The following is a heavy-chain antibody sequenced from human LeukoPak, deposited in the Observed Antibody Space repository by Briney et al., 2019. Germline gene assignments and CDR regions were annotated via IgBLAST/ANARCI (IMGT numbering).Heavy chain of an antibody. V-gene: IGHV1-2*02. J-gene: IGHJ4*02. CDR1: GYTFTGYY. Sequence: ASVKVSCKASGYTFTGYYMHWVRQAPGQGLEWMGWINPNSGGTNYAQKFQGRVTMTRDTSISTAYMELSRLRSDDTAVYYCAREAYSSQCLDYWGQGTLVTVSS. D-gene: IGHD6-13*01. CDR2: INPNSGGT. CDR3: AREAYSSQCLDY.